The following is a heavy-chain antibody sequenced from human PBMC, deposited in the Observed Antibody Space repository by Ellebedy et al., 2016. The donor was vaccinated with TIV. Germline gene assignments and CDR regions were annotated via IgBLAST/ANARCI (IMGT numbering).Heavy chain of an antibody. CDR3: AYGGWSYFDY. J-gene: IGHJ4*02. V-gene: IGHV4-39*01. Sequence: MPSEPLSLTCTVSGGSIRSSTYYGGWIRQPPGKGLEWIGSSYYTGTTYYNPSLKSRVSISVDTSKNQFSLKLSSVTAADTAVYFCAYGGWSYFDYWGQGTLVTVSS. D-gene: IGHD6-19*01. CDR1: GGSIRSSTYY. CDR2: SYYTGTT.